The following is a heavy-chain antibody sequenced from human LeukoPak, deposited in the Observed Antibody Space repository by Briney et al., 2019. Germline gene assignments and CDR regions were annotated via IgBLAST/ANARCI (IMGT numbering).Heavy chain of an antibody. CDR2: INPNSGGT. V-gene: IGHV1-2*02. CDR3: AREAGHCSGGSCYDDFFDY. Sequence: GASVKVSCKASGYTFTGYYMHWVRQAPGQGLEWMGWINPNSGGTNYAQKFQGRVTMTRDTSISTAYMELSRLRSDDTAVYYCAREAGHCSGGSCYDDFFDYWGQGTLVTVSS. J-gene: IGHJ4*02. D-gene: IGHD2-15*01. CDR1: GYTFTGYY.